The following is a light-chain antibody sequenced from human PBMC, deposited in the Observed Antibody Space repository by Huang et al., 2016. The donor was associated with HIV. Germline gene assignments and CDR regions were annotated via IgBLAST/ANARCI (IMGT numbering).Light chain of an antibody. Sequence: EVVMTQSPATLSVAPGERATPSCRASQSVGSNLAWYQQQPGQPPRLLIYDASTRASGVPAIFSGSGSGTEFTLTVNGLQSEDCGVYYCHQYDDWPPWTFGQGTKVEVK. CDR1: QSVGSN. V-gene: IGKV3-15*01. J-gene: IGKJ1*01. CDR3: HQYDDWPPWT. CDR2: DAS.